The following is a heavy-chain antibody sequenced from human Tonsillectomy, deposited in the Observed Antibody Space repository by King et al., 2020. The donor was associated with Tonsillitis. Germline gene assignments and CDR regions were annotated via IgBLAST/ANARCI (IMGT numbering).Heavy chain of an antibody. CDR2: IYPGDSDT. Sequence: QLVQSGAEVKKPGESLKISCKGSGYSFTTYWIGWVRQMPGKGLEWMGIIYPGDSDTRYSPSFQGQVTISADKFISAAYLQWRSLKASDTAMYYCARLGTVTKDYYYYGMDVWGQGNTVTVSS. J-gene: IGHJ6*02. D-gene: IGHD4-17*01. CDR1: GYSFTTYW. CDR3: ARLGTVTKDYYYYGMDV. V-gene: IGHV5-51*01.